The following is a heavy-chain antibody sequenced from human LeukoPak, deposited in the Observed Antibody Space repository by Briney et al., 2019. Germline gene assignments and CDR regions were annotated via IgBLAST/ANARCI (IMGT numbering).Heavy chain of an antibody. Sequence: GGSLRPSCAASGFTVSSNYMSRVRQAPGKGLEWVSVIYSGGSTYYADSVKGRFTISRDNSKNTLYLQMNSLRAEDTAVYYCAKGYDSTYYFYYFMDVWGKGTTVTVSS. CDR2: IYSGGST. D-gene: IGHD3-22*01. V-gene: IGHV3-53*01. CDR1: GFTVSSNY. J-gene: IGHJ6*03. CDR3: AKGYDSTYYFYYFMDV.